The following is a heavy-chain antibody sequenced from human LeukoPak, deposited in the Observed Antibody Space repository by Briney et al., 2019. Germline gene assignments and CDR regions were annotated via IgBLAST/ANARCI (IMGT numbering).Heavy chain of an antibody. V-gene: IGHV4-34*01. J-gene: IGHJ4*02. CDR2: INHSGST. CDR3: ARGNWSPDY. CDR1: GGSFSGYY. D-gene: IGHD1-1*01. Sequence: PSETLPLTCAVYGGSFSGYYWSWIRQPPGKGLEWIGEINHSGSTNYNPSLKSRVTISVDRSKNQFSLKLSSVTAADTAVYYCARGNWSPDYWGQGTLVTVSS.